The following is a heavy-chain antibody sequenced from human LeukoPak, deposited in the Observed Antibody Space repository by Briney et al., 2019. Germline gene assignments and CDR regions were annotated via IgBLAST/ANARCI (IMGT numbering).Heavy chain of an antibody. J-gene: IGHJ4*02. CDR3: ARDRVVATIGWVDY. CDR1: GFTFSSYS. CDR2: ISSSSSYI. Sequence: GGSLRLSCAASGFTFSSYSMNWVRQAPGKGLEWVSSISSSSSYIYYADSVKGRFTISRDTAKGSVYMQRNSLRAEDTAVYYCARDRVVATIGWVDYWGQGTLVTV. V-gene: IGHV3-21*01. D-gene: IGHD5-12*01.